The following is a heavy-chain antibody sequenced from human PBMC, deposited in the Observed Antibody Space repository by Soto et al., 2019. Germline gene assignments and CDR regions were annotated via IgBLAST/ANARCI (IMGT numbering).Heavy chain of an antibody. CDR2: IYYSGST. V-gene: IGHV4-30-4*01. D-gene: IGHD3-22*01. CDR3: AREISYDSSGYYYVYSFDI. J-gene: IGHJ3*02. CDR1: GGSISSCYYY. Sequence: SETPSLTFTVSGGSISSCYYYWSWIRQPPGKGLEWIGYIYYSGSTYYNPSLKSRVTISVDTSKNQFSLKLSSVTAADTAVYYCAREISYDSSGYYYVYSFDIWGQGTMVTVSS.